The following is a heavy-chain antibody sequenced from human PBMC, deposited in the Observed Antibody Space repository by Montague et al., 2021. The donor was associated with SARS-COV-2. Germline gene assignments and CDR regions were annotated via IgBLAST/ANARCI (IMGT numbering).Heavy chain of an antibody. J-gene: IGHJ5*02. CDR3: AHKLYGINRRWFDP. V-gene: IGHV2-5*02. CDR1: GFSLTTRGVG. CDR2: IYWDDAK. Sequence: PALVKPTQTLTLTCTFSGFSLTTRGVGVGWIRQPPGKALEWLALIYWDDAKHYSPSLKSRLTITKDTSKNQVVLTMTNMDPVDTATYYCAHKLYGINRRWFDPWGQGTLGTVSS. D-gene: IGHD1-14*01.